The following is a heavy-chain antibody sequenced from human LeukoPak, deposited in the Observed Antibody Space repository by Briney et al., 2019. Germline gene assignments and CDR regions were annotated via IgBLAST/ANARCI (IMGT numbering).Heavy chain of an antibody. CDR1: EFTFLTYS. D-gene: IGHD3-22*01. V-gene: IGHV3-11*01. Sequence: GGSLRLSCAASEFTFLTYSMSWIRQAPGKGLEWVSYISSSGSTIYYADSVKGRFTISRDNAKNSLYLQMNSLRAEDTAVYYCARDRYYYDSSGYFPPNWFDPWGQGTLVTVSS. CDR2: ISSSGSTI. CDR3: ARDRYYYDSSGYFPPNWFDP. J-gene: IGHJ5*02.